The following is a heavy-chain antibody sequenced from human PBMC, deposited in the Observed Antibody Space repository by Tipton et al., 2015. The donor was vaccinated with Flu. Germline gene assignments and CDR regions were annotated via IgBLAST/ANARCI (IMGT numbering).Heavy chain of an antibody. CDR3: VRGPGEATSEAFDV. J-gene: IGHJ3*01. CDR1: GGSISSYY. Sequence: TLSLTCTVSGGSISSYYWSWIRQPAGKGLEWIGRMYTSGSTNYNPSLKSRVTMSVDTSRNQFSLKMTSVTAVDSATYYCVRGPGEATSEAFDVWGQGTVVTV. CDR2: MYTSGST. V-gene: IGHV4-4*07. D-gene: IGHD2-2*01.